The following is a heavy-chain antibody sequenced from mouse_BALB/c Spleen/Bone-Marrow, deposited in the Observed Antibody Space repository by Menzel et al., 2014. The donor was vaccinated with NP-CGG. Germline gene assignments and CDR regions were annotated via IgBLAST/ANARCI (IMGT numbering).Heavy chain of an antibody. CDR3: TRGGNWEDFDY. D-gene: IGHD4-1*01. CDR1: GFTFSSFG. J-gene: IGHJ2*01. Sequence: EVKAVESGGGLVQPGGSRKLSCAASGFTFSSFGMHWVRQAPERGLEWVAYISSGSSTIFYADTVKGRFTISRDNPKNTLFLQMTSLRSEDTAMYYCTRGGNWEDFDYWGQGTTLTVSS. CDR2: ISSGSSTI. V-gene: IGHV5-17*02.